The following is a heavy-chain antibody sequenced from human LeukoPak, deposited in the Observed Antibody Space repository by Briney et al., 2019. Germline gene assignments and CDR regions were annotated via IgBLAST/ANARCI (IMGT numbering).Heavy chain of an antibody. V-gene: IGHV3-7*03. CDR1: GFTFSSYW. CDR3: AKDLGYCSGGSCYHDP. Sequence: GGSLRLSCAASGFTFSSYWMSWVRQAPGKGLEWVANIKQDGSEKYYVDSVKGRFTISRDNAKNSLYLQMNSLRAEDTAVYYCAKDLGYCSGGSCYHDPWGQGTLVTVSS. CDR2: IKQDGSEK. J-gene: IGHJ5*02. D-gene: IGHD2-15*01.